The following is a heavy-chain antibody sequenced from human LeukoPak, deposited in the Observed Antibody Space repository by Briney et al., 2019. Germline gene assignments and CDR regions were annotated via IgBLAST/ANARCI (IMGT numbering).Heavy chain of an antibody. D-gene: IGHD2-15*01. J-gene: IGHJ3*02. CDR2: VNAYNGNT. V-gene: IGHV1-18*01. Sequence: ASVKVSCKASGYIFTSYGISWVRQAPGQGLEWMGWVNAYNGNTNYAQKLQGRVTMTTDTSTSTAYMELRSLRSDDTAVYYCARVQTGKDRYFDIWGQGTMVTVSS. CDR3: ARVQTGKDRYFDI. CDR1: GYIFTSYG.